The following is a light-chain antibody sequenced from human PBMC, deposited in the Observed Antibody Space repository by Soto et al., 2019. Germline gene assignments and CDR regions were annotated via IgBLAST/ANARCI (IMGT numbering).Light chain of an antibody. Sequence: EIVMTQSPATLSVSPGERATLSCRASQTVSNSLAWYHQKPARAPRLLIYGASTRASGVPARFSGSGSGTEFTLPISSLQSEDSEVYFCHQYNNWWTFGQGTKV. CDR1: QTVSNS. V-gene: IGKV3-15*01. CDR3: HQYNNWWT. CDR2: GAS. J-gene: IGKJ1*01.